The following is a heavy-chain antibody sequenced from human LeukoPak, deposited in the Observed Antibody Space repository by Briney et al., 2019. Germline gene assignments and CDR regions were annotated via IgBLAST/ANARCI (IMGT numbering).Heavy chain of an antibody. Sequence: SGGSLRLSCAASGFTFSSYAMSWVRQAPGKGLEWVSAISGSGGSTYYADSVKGRFTISRDNSKNTLYLQMNSLRAKDTAVYYCAKLDSSWDPYYYYGMDVWGQGTTVTVSS. CDR2: ISGSGGST. D-gene: IGHD6-13*01. J-gene: IGHJ6*02. V-gene: IGHV3-23*01. CDR3: AKLDSSWDPYYYYGMDV. CDR1: GFTFSSYA.